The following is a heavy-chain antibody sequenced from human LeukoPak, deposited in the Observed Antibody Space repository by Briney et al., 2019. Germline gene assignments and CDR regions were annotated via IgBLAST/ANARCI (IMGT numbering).Heavy chain of an antibody. CDR2: INHSGST. V-gene: IGHV4-34*01. J-gene: IGHJ4*02. CDR1: GGSISSYY. Sequence: KPSETLSLTCTVSGGSISSYYWSWIRQPPGKGLEWIGEINHSGSTNYNPSLKSRVTISVDTSKNQFSLKLSSVTAADTAVYYCARGGDFWSGYYRSYYFDYWGQGTLVTVSS. CDR3: ARGGDFWSGYYRSYYFDY. D-gene: IGHD3-3*01.